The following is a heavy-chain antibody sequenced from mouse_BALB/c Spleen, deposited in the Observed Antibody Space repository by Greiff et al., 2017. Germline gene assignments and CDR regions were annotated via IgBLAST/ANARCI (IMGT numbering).Heavy chain of an antibody. CDR3: ARRRGDYDAWFAY. CDR2: ISYSGST. D-gene: IGHD2-4*01. CDR1: GYSITSDYA. V-gene: IGHV3-2*02. Sequence: EVKLVESGPGLVKPSQSLSLTCTVTGYSITSDYAWNWIRQLPGNQLEWMGYISYSGSTSYNPSLKSRSSITRDTSKNRFFLQLNSVTTEDTATYYCARRRGDYDAWFAYWGQGTLVTVSA. J-gene: IGHJ3*01.